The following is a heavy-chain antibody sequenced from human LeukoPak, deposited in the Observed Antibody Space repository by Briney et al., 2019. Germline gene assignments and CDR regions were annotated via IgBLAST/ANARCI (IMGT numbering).Heavy chain of an antibody. Sequence: GGSLRLSCAASGFTFSSYGMHWVRQAPGKGLEWVAVISYDGSNKYYADSVKGRFTISRDNSKNTLYLQMNSLRAEDTAVYYCAKREMATIYNGGCFDYWGQGTLVTVSS. CDR2: ISYDGSNK. CDR1: GFTFSSYG. J-gene: IGHJ4*02. V-gene: IGHV3-30*18. CDR3: AKREMATIYNGGCFDY. D-gene: IGHD5-24*01.